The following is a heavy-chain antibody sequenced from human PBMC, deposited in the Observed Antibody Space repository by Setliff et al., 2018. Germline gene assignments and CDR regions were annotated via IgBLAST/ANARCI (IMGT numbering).Heavy chain of an antibody. CDR2: VYPGDSDT. Sequence: GESLKISCKGSGYTFTNYWIGWVRQLPGKGLEWMGVVYPGDSDTRYRPSFQGQVTISAAKSINTAYLQWSSLKASDTAIYYCARVGPLTDDAFDIWGQGTMVTVSS. J-gene: IGHJ3*02. CDR3: ARVGPLTDDAFDI. D-gene: IGHD1-26*01. CDR1: GYTFTNYW. V-gene: IGHV5-51*01.